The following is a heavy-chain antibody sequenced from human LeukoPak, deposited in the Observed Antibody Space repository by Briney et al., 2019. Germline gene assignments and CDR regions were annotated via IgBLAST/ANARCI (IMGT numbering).Heavy chain of an antibody. J-gene: IGHJ5*02. V-gene: IGHV3-30*03. D-gene: IGHD1-26*01. CDR2: ISYDGSNK. CDR1: GFTFSNYG. Sequence: PGRSLRLSCAASGFTFSNYGMHWVRQAPGKGLEWVAVISYDGSNKYYADSVKGRFTISRDNSKNTLYLQMNSLRAEDTTVYYCARGGGEEWELLSPPIDPWGQGTLVTVSS. CDR3: ARGGGEEWELLSPPIDP.